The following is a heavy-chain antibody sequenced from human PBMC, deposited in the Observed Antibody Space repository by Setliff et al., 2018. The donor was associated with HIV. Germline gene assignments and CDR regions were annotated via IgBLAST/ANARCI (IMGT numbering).Heavy chain of an antibody. D-gene: IGHD6-19*01. CDR1: GATFSTYT. V-gene: IGHV1-69*16. CDR3: ARVAHSSSYHYYGMDV. J-gene: IGHJ6*02. Sequence: SVKVSCKASGATFSTYTINWVRQAPGQGLEWMGGIIPILGTADANYPRKFQGRVTITTDESRTTSYMELSSLRFEDTAVYFCARVAHSSSYHYYGMDVWGQGTTVTVSS. CDR2: IIPILGTADA.